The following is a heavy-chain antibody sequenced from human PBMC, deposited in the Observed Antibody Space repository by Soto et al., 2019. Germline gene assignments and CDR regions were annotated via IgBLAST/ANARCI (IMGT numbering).Heavy chain of an antibody. V-gene: IGHV3-33*01. CDR3: ARDSYYDFWSGYGHYYYYYMDV. CDR2: IWYDGSNK. Sequence: QVQLVESGGGVVQPGRSLRLSCAASGFTFSSYGMHWVRQAPGKGLEWVAVIWYDGSNKYYADSVKGRFTISRDTCNNTLYLQMTILRAEETAVYYRARDSYYDFWSGYGHYYYYYMDVCGNGTTFTVSS. D-gene: IGHD3-3*01. J-gene: IGHJ6*03. CDR1: GFTFSSYG.